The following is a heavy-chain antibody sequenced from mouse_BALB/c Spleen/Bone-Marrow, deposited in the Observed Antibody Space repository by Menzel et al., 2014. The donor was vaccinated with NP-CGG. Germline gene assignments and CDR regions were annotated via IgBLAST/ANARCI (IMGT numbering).Heavy chain of an antibody. CDR2: ITYSGST. Sequence: EVQGVESGPGLVKPSQSLSLTCTVTGYSITSDYAWNWIRQFPGNKLEWMGYITYSGSTSYNPSLKSRISITRDTSKNQFFLQLNSVTTEDTATYYCARYYDYGGDYFDYWGQGTTLTVSS. J-gene: IGHJ2*01. CDR1: GYSITSDYA. D-gene: IGHD2-4*01. V-gene: IGHV3-2*02. CDR3: ARYYDYGGDYFDY.